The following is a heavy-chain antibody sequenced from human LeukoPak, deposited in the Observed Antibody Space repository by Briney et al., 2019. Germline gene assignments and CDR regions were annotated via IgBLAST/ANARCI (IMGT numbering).Heavy chain of an antibody. D-gene: IGHD3-3*01. CDR2: ISYDGSSK. V-gene: IGHV3-30*04. Sequence: PGGSLRLSCAASGFTFSSYAMHWVRQAPGKGLEWVAVISYDGSSKYYADSVKGRFTISRDNSKNTLYLQMNSLRAEDTAVYYCARGTPTVDFWSGYTDYWGQGTLVIVSS. J-gene: IGHJ4*02. CDR3: ARGTPTVDFWSGYTDY. CDR1: GFTFSSYA.